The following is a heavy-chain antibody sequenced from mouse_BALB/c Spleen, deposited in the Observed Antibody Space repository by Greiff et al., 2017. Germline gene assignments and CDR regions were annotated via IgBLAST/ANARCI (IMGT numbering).Heavy chain of an antibody. CDR1: GFTFSSYA. D-gene: IGHD2-3*01. J-gene: IGHJ1*01. V-gene: IGHV5-6-5*01. Sequence: LVESGGGLVKPGGSLKLSCAASGFTFSSYAMSWVRQTPEKRLEWVASISSGGSTYYPDSVKGRFTISRDNARNILYLQMSSLRSEDTAMYYCAREGPYDGYYDWYFDGWGAGTTVTVSS. CDR2: ISSGGST. CDR3: AREGPYDGYYDWYFDG.